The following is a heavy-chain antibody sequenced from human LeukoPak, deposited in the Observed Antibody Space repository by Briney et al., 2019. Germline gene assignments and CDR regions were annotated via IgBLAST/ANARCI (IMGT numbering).Heavy chain of an antibody. V-gene: IGHV3-30*18. J-gene: IGHJ5*02. D-gene: IGHD5-24*01. CDR1: GFTFSSYG. Sequence: PGRSLRLSCAASGFTFSSYGMHWVRQAPGKGLEWVAVISYDGSNKYYADSVKGRFTISRDNSKNTLYLQMNSLRAEDTAVYYCAKEMRWLQTKNWFDPWGQGTLVTVSS. CDR2: ISYDGSNK. CDR3: AKEMRWLQTKNWFDP.